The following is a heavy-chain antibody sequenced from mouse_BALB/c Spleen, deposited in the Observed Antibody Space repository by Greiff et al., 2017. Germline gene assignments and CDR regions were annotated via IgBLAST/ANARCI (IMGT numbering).Heavy chain of an antibody. V-gene: IGHV1-7*01. Sequence: VQLQQSGAELAKPGASVKMSCKASGYTFTSYWMHWVKQRPGQGLEWIGYINPSTGYTEYNQKFKDKATLTADKSSSTAYMQLSSLTSEDSAVYYCARWGLDGYPMDYWGQGTSVTVSS. D-gene: IGHD2-3*01. CDR3: ARWGLDGYPMDY. CDR2: INPSTGYT. CDR1: GYTFTSYW. J-gene: IGHJ4*01.